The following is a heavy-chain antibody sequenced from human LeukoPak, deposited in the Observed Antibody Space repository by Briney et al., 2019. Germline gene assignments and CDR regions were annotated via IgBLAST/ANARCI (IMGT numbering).Heavy chain of an antibody. D-gene: IGHD4-17*01. CDR3: ARGWTVTPYYYYYGMDV. CDR2: INPSGGST. Sequence: ASVKVSCKASGYTFTSYYMHWVRQAPGQGLEWMGIINPSGGSTSYAQKFQGRVTMTGDTSTSTVYMELSSLRSEDTAVYYCARGWTVTPYYYYYGMDVWGQGTTVTVSS. CDR1: GYTFTSYY. V-gene: IGHV1-46*01. J-gene: IGHJ6*02.